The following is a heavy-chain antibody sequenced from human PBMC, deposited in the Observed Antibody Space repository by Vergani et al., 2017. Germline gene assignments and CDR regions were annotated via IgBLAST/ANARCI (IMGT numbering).Heavy chain of an antibody. CDR2: ITRGSKSI. V-gene: IGHV3-48*03. CDR1: GFSFTTYA. Sequence: EVQLLESGGDLVQPGGSLRLSCAASGFSFTTYAMSWVRQAPGKGLEWVSSITRGSKSIYYADSVKGRFTITRDDVKKSLLLRMNNLKVDDTAIYYCARTRSPIAMIRQFEQWGQGTLVTVSS. J-gene: IGHJ4*02. CDR3: ARTRSPIAMIRQFEQ. D-gene: IGHD5-18*01.